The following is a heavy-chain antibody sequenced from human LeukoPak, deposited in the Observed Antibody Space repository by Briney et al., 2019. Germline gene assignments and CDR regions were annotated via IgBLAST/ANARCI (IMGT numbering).Heavy chain of an antibody. Sequence: GGSLRLSCAASGFTFSSYAMSWVRQAPGKGLEWVSAISGSGGSTYYADSVKGRFTISRDNSKNTLYLQMNSLRAEDTAVYYCAKVMEWDYSEKYYFDYWGQGTLVTVSS. CDR1: GFTFSSYA. J-gene: IGHJ4*02. CDR3: AKVMEWDYSEKYYFDY. V-gene: IGHV3-23*01. D-gene: IGHD3-3*01. CDR2: ISGSGGST.